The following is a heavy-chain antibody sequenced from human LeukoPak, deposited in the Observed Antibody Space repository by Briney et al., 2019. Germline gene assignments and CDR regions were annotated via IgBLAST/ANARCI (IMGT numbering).Heavy chain of an antibody. J-gene: IGHJ4*02. V-gene: IGHV4-59*12. D-gene: IGHD4/OR15-4a*01. Sequence: SETLSLTCTVSGGSISSYYWSWIRQPPGKGLEWIGYIYYSGSTYYNPSLKSRVTISVDTSKNQFSLKLSSVTAADTAVYYCARDFAEGDYGKFDYWGQGTLVTVSS. CDR3: ARDFAEGDYGKFDY. CDR2: IYYSGST. CDR1: GGSISSYY.